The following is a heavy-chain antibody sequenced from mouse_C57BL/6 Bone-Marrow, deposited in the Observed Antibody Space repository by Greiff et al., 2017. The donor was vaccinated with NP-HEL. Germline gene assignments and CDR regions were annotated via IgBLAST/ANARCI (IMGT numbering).Heavy chain of an antibody. CDR2: IYPRSGNT. J-gene: IGHJ3*01. CDR3: ARRVYDGYYPFAY. D-gene: IGHD2-3*01. V-gene: IGHV1-81*01. CDR1: GYTFTSYG. Sequence: QVQLKESGAELARPGASVKLSCKASGYTFTSYGISWVKQRTGQGLEWIGEIYPRSGNTYYNEKFKGKATLTADKSSSTAYMELRSLTSEDSAVYFCARRVYDGYYPFAYWGQGTLVTVSA.